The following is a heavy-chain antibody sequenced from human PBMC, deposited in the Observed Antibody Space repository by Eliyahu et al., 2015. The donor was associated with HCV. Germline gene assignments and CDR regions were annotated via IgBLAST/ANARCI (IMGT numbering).Heavy chain of an antibody. Sequence: QVQLQESGPGLVKPSGTLSLTCAVSGGSISSSNWWSWVRQPPGKGLEWIGEIYHSGSTNYNPSLKSRVTISVDKSKNQFSLKLSSVTAADTAVYYCARDISVVVPAASSNWFDPWGQGTLVTVSS. V-gene: IGHV4-4*02. CDR1: GGSISSSNW. CDR3: ARDISVVVPAASSNWFDP. J-gene: IGHJ5*02. D-gene: IGHD2-2*01. CDR2: IYHSGST.